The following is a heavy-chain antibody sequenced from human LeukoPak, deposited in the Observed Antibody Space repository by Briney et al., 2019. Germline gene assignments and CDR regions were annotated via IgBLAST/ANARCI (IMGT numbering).Heavy chain of an antibody. D-gene: IGHD1-26*01. J-gene: IGHJ4*02. Sequence: GGSLRLSCAASGFTFDDYAMHWVRQAPGKGLEWVSGISWNSGSIGYADSVKGRFTISRDSAKNSLYLQMNSLRAEDTALYYCAKGEVGATPGAFDYWGQGTLVTVSS. CDR3: AKGEVGATPGAFDY. V-gene: IGHV3-9*01. CDR2: ISWNSGSI. CDR1: GFTFDDYA.